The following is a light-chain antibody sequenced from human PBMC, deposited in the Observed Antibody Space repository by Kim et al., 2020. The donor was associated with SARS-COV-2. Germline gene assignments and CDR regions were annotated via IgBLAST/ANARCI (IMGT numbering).Light chain of an antibody. CDR3: QQYGASPRA. Sequence: EIVLTQSPATLSLSPGQRATLSCGASQSVPANYLAWYQQTPGLAPSRLIYHASIRATGIPARFSGSGSGTDFTLTISSLEPEDFALYYCQQYGASPRAFGQGTKVDIK. CDR1: QSVPANY. J-gene: IGKJ1*01. V-gene: IGKV3D-20*01. CDR2: HAS.